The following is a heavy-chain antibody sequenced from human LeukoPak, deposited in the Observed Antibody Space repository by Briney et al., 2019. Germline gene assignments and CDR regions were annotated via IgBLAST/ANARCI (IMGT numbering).Heavy chain of an antibody. Sequence: SDTLSLTWTVSGGSISSGDVCWSWIRQRPGKDLEWIGYIYYSGRSYYNPSLKSQVTMSVDTSKNQFSLKLSSVTAADMAVYYCARDLLYSSPGFDYWGQGTLVTVSS. CDR2: IYYSGRS. CDR3: ARDLLYSSPGFDY. J-gene: IGHJ4*02. V-gene: IGHV4-30-4*02. CDR1: GGSISSGDVC. D-gene: IGHD6-13*01.